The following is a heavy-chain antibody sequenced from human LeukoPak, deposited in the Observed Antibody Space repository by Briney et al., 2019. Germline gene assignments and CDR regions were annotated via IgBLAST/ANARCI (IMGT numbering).Heavy chain of an antibody. CDR3: ARDRSWLVLNAYYMDV. V-gene: IGHV1-2*02. Sequence: ASVKVSCKASGYTFTGYYMHWVRQAPGQGLEWMGWINPNSGGTNYAQKFQGRVTMTRDTSISTAYMELSRLRSDDTAVYYCARDRSWLVLNAYYMDVWGKGTTVTISS. CDR2: INPNSGGT. CDR1: GYTFTGYY. J-gene: IGHJ6*03. D-gene: IGHD6-19*01.